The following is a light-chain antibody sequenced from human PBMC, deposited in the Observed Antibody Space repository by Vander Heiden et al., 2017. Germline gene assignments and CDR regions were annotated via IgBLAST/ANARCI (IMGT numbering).Light chain of an antibody. Sequence: QSALPQPASVSGSPVQSITISCTGTSSDVGGYNYVSWYQQRPGKAPELMIYDVSTRPSGVSNRFSGSKSGNTASLTISGLQAEDEADYYGSAYTSSHTLVFGGGTKLTVL. J-gene: IGLJ3*02. V-gene: IGLV2-14*03. CDR2: DVS. CDR1: SSDVGGYNY. CDR3: SAYTSSHTLV.